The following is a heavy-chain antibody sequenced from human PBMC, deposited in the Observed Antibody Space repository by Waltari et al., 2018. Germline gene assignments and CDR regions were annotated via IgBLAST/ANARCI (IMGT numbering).Heavy chain of an antibody. J-gene: IGHJ4*02. Sequence: QVQLVQSGAEVKKPGSSVKVSCKASGGTFSSYAISWVRQATGQGLEWMGGIIPIFGTANYAQKFQGRVTITADESTSTAYMELSSLRSEDTAVYYCATLGPHYYDSSGLDYWGQGTLVTVSS. CDR3: ATLGPHYYDSSGLDY. CDR2: IIPIFGTA. V-gene: IGHV1-69*01. D-gene: IGHD3-22*01. CDR1: GGTFSSYA.